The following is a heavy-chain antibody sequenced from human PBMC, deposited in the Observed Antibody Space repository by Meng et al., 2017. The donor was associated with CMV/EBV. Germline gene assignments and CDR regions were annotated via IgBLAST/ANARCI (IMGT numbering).Heavy chain of an antibody. Sequence: GESLKISCAASGFTFSSYEMNWVRQAPGKGLEWVSYISSSGSTIYYADSVKGRFTISRDNAKNSLYLQMNSLRAEDTAVYYCARFVASGSPRPYYYYYYGMDVWGQGTTVTVSS. CDR3: ARFVASGSPRPYYYYYYGMDV. J-gene: IGHJ6*02. CDR1: GFTFSSYE. V-gene: IGHV3-48*03. CDR2: ISSSGSTI. D-gene: IGHD1-26*01.